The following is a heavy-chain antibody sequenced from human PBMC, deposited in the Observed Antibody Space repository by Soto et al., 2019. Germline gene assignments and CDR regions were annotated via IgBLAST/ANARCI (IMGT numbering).Heavy chain of an antibody. CDR2: ISYDGSNK. V-gene: IGHV3-30*03. CDR1: GFTFSSYG. J-gene: IGHJ2*01. Sequence: QVQLVESGGGVVQPGRSLRLSCAASGFTFSSYGMHWVRQAPGKGLEWVAVISYDGSNKYYAVSVKGRFTISRDNSKNTLYLQMNSLRAEDTAVYYCASTTVETHYWYFDLWGRGTLVTVSS. CDR3: ASTTVETHYWYFDL. D-gene: IGHD4-17*01.